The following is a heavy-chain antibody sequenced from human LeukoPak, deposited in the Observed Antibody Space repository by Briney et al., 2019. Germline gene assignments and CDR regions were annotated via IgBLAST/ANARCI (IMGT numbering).Heavy chain of an antibody. V-gene: IGHV4-34*01. CDR3: ARGRGYSGYDPGDY. Sequence: WETLSLTCAVYGGSLSDYYWSWIRHPPGKGLEWVGEINHSGSTNYNPSLKSRVTIPVDTSKNQFSLKLSSVTAADTAVYYCARGRGYSGYDPGDYWGQGTLVTVSS. CDR2: INHSGST. J-gene: IGHJ4*02. CDR1: GGSLSDYY. D-gene: IGHD5-12*01.